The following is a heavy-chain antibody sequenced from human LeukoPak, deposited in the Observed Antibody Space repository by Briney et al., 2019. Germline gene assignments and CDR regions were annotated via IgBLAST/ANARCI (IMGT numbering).Heavy chain of an antibody. Sequence: GGSLRLSCAASGFTFSSYDMHWVRQATGKGLEWVSAIGTAGDTYYPGSVKGRFTISRENAKNSLYLQMNSLRAGDTAVYYCARGLWLLDAFDIWGQGTMVTVSS. CDR2: IGTAGDT. D-gene: IGHD3-16*01. CDR3: ARGLWLLDAFDI. V-gene: IGHV3-13*01. J-gene: IGHJ3*02. CDR1: GFTFSSYD.